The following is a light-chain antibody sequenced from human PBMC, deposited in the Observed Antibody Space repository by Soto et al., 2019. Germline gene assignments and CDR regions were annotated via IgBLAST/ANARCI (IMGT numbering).Light chain of an antibody. CDR2: KAS. V-gene: IGKV1-5*03. Sequence: DIQMTQSPSTLSGSVGDRVTITCRASQTISSWLAWYQQKPGKAPKLLIYKASTLKSGVPSRFSGSGSGTEITLTISSLQPDDFATYYGQHYNSYSEACGQGTKVELK. CDR1: QTISSW. J-gene: IGKJ1*01. CDR3: QHYNSYSEA.